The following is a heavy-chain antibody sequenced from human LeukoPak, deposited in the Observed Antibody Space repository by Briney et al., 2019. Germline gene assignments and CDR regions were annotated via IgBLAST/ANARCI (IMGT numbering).Heavy chain of an antibody. CDR2: IYYSGST. V-gene: IGHV4-59*01. CDR1: GGSISSYY. J-gene: IGHJ3*02. CDR3: ARVNMGLAFDI. Sequence: SETLSLTXTVSGGSISSYYWSWIRQPPGKGLEWIGYIYYSGSTNYNPSLKSRVTISVDTSKNQFSLKLSSVTAAGTAVYYCARVNMGLAFDIWGQGTMVTVSS. D-gene: IGHD3-10*01.